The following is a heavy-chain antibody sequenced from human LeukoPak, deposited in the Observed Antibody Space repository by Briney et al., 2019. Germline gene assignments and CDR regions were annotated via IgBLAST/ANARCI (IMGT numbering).Heavy chain of an antibody. CDR2: IGSSGTTT. D-gene: IGHD1-7*01. J-gene: IGHJ4*02. V-gene: IGHV3-48*04. CDR3: ARMNYVSTGWGAPFDN. CDR1: GFTFSSYS. Sequence: PGGSLRLSCAASGFTFSSYSMNWVRQAPGRGLEWPSYIGSSGTTTYYADSVKGRFTISRDNAKNLLFLQMNSLRAEDTAAYYCARMNYVSTGWGAPFDNWGQGTLVTVSS.